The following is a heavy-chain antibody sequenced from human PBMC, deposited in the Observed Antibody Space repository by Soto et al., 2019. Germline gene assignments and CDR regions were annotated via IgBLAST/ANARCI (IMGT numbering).Heavy chain of an antibody. CDR1: GGSISSYY. CDR3: ARMVYYYGSGSYYSFDY. CDR2: IYYSGST. Sequence: SETLSLTCTASGGSISSYYWSWIRQPPGKGLEWIGYIYYSGSTNYNPSLKSRVTISVDTSKNQFSLKLSSVTAADTAVYYCARMVYYYGSGSYYSFDYWGQGTLVTSPQ. J-gene: IGHJ4*02. V-gene: IGHV4-59*01. D-gene: IGHD3-10*01.